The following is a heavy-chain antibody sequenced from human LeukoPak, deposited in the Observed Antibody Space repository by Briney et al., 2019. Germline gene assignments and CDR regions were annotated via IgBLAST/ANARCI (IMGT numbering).Heavy chain of an antibody. Sequence: TSETLSLTCTVSDGSISSSSYYWGWIRQPPGKGLEWIGSIYYSGSTYYNPSLKSRVTISVDTSKNQFSLKLSSVTAADTAVYYCASQYSSGRYRFDYWGQGPRSPSPQ. CDR3: ASQYSSGRYRFDY. CDR2: IYYSGST. D-gene: IGHD6-19*01. J-gene: IGHJ4*02. CDR1: DGSISSSSYY. V-gene: IGHV4-39*01.